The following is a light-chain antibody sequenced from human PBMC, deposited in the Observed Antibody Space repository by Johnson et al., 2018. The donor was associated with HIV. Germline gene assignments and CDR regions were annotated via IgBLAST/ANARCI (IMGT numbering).Light chain of an antibody. J-gene: IGLJ1*01. CDR1: SCDIGNNY. V-gene: IGLV1-51*01. Sequence: QSVLTQPPSVSAAPGQKVTISRSGSSCDIGNNYVSWHQQLPGTAPKLLINDNNKRPSGIPDRISGSKSGTSATLGITGLQTGDEADYYCGTWNTRLSAGHVFGTGTKVT. CDR2: DNN. CDR3: GTWNTRLSAGHV.